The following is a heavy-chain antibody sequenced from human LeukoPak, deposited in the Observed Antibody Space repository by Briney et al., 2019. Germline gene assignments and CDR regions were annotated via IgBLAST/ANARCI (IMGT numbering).Heavy chain of an antibody. D-gene: IGHD3-16*01. J-gene: IGHJ4*02. CDR1: GASISSYY. V-gene: IGHV4-59*01. CDR3: ARRVTGRGTYYFDY. CDR2: ISNSGTT. Sequence: SETLSLTCTVSGASISSYYGSWIRLPPGKGLECIGYISNSGTTNYNPSLESRVTISVDTSKNEFSLKLTSVTARDTAVYYCARRVTGRGTYYFDYWGQGSLVTVSS.